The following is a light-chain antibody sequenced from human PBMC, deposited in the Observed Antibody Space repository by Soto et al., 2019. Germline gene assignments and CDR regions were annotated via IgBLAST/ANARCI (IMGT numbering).Light chain of an antibody. CDR2: GAS. J-gene: IGKJ2*01. CDR1: QSVSSSY. V-gene: IGKV3-20*01. CDR3: QQFVSSPPMFT. Sequence: ENVLTQSPGTLSLSPGERATLSCRASQSVSSSYLAWYKQKPGQAPSLLIYGASSRATGIPDRFSGSGSGTDFTLTISRLEPEDFAIYYCQQFVSSPPMFTFGQGTKLEIK.